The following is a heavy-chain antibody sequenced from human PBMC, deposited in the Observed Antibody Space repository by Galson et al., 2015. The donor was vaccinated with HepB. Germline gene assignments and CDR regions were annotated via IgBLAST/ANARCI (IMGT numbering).Heavy chain of an antibody. CDR2: ISSSSYI. V-gene: IGHV3-21*01. J-gene: IGHJ5*02. CDR3: ARNWWGDDDGIHHNWFDP. D-gene: IGHD4-17*01. CDR1: GFTFSSYS. Sequence: SLRLSCAASGFTFSSYSMNWVRQAPGKGLEWVSSISSSSYIYYADSVKGRFTTSRDSAKKSLYLQMNSLRAEDTAVYYCARNWWGDDDGIHHNWFDPWGQGTLVTVSS.